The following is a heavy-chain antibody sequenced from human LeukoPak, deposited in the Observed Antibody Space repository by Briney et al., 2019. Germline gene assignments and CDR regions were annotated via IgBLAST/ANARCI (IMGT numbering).Heavy chain of an antibody. Sequence: PGGSLRLSCAASGFTFSSYSMNWVRQAPGKGLEWVSSISSSSSYIYYADSVKGRFTISRDNAKNSLYLQMNSLRAEDTAVYYCARDYPLGYYDSSGYEYWGQGTLVTVSS. D-gene: IGHD3-22*01. CDR2: ISSSSSYI. V-gene: IGHV3-21*01. CDR1: GFTFSSYS. CDR3: ARDYPLGYYDSSGYEY. J-gene: IGHJ4*02.